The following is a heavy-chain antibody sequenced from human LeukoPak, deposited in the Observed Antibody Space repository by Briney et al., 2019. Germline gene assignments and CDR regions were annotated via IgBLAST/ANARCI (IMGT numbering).Heavy chain of an antibody. CDR2: INPNSGGT. D-gene: IGHD3-3*01. V-gene: IGHV1-2*02. CDR1: GYTLTGYY. CDR3: ARGITIFGVVPPFDY. Sequence: ASVKVSCKASGYTLTGYYMHWVRQAPGQGLEWMGWINPNSGGTNYAQKFQGRVTMTRDTSISTAYMEPSRLRSDDTAVYYCARGITIFGVVPPFDYWGQGTLVTVSS. J-gene: IGHJ4*02.